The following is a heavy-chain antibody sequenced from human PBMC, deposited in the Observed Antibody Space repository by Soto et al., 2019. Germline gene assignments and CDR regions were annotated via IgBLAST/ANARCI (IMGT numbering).Heavy chain of an antibody. CDR1: GFTFSDHY. D-gene: IGHD1-1*01. V-gene: IGHV3-11*01. CDR2: ISSSGNSM. J-gene: IGHJ4*02. CDR3: ARRAESGRHFAH. Sequence: QVQLVESGGGLVMPGESLRRSCAASGFTFSDHYMSWIRQAPGKGLEWVSYISSSGNSMYYADSVKGRFTVSRDNAENSLYLQMNSLRAEDTAVYYCARRAESGRHFAHWGQGTLVIVSS.